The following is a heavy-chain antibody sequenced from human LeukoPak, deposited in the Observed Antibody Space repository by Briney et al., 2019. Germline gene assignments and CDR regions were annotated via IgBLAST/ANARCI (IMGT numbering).Heavy chain of an antibody. J-gene: IGHJ4*02. CDR2: IYYSGST. CDR3: AREAGGLAVAGTVNYYFDY. CDR1: GGSISSSSYY. D-gene: IGHD6-19*01. V-gene: IGHV4-39*07. Sequence: SETLSLTCTVSGGSISSSSYYWGWIRQPPGKGLEWIGSIYYSGSTYYNPSLKSRVTISVDTSKNQFSLKLSSVTAADTAVYYCAREAGGLAVAGTVNYYFDYWGQGTLVTVSS.